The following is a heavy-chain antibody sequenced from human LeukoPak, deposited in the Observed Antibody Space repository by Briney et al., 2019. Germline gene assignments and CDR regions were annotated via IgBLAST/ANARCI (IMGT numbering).Heavy chain of an antibody. CDR1: RFTFSSYG. Sequence: GGSLRLSCAASRFTFSSYGMHWVRQAPGKGLEWVAFIRYDGSNKYYADSVKGRFTISRDNSKNTLYLQMNSLRAEDTAVYYCAKDYPRREGFDYWGQGTLVTVSS. D-gene: IGHD5-24*01. CDR3: AKDYPRREGFDY. J-gene: IGHJ4*02. V-gene: IGHV3-30*02. CDR2: IRYDGSNK.